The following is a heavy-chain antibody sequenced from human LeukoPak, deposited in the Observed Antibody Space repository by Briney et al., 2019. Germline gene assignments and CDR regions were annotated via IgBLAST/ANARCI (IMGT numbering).Heavy chain of an antibody. V-gene: IGHV3-15*01. CDR3: TTGYYDSSGYYSDY. CDR2: IKSKTDGGTT. J-gene: IGHJ4*02. D-gene: IGHD3-22*01. CDR1: GFTFSSYW. Sequence: GGSLRLSCAASGFTFSSYWMSWVRQAPGKGLEWVGRIKSKTDGGTTDYAAPVKGRFTISRDDSKNTLYLQMNSLKTEDTAVYYCTTGYYDSSGYYSDYWGQGTLVTVSS.